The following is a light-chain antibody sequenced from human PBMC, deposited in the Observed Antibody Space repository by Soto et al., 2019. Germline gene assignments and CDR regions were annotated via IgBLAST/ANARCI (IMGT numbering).Light chain of an antibody. V-gene: IGLV2-11*01. J-gene: IGLJ1*01. CDR2: DVS. CDR1: SSDVGTYDF. Sequence: QSALTQPRSVSGSPGQSGTISCTGTSSDVGTYDFVSWYQQHPGKAPRLMIFDVSERPSGVPDRFSGSKSGNTASLTISGLHAEDEADYYCCLYAVTFYVFGTGTKLTVL. CDR3: CLYAVTFYV.